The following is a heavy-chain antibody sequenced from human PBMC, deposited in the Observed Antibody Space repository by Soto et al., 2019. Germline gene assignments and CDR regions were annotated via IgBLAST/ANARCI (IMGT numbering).Heavy chain of an antibody. CDR3: ASPKIAFYNWFDP. Sequence: PSETLSLTCTVSGDSISSGAYYWSWIRQHPGKGLEWIGYISYSGSTYYNPSLKSRLTISVDTSKNQFSLKLSSVTAADTAVYYCASPKIAFYNWFDPWGQGTLVTVS. CDR2: ISYSGST. CDR1: GDSISSGAYY. J-gene: IGHJ5*02. V-gene: IGHV4-39*01. D-gene: IGHD3-3*02.